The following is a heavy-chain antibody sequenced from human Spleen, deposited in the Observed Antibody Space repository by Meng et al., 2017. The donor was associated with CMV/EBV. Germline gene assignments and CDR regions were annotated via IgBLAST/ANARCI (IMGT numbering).Heavy chain of an antibody. J-gene: IGHJ4*02. Sequence: QVQLIQSGAEVKKPGSSVKVSCKASGGIFNSHAISWVRQAPGQGLEWMGWFVNNVDTYSAQKFQGRVTMTTDTHTSTAFMELRSLRSDDTAVYYCAASGAVAGALDYWGQGTLVTVSS. CDR1: GGIFNSHA. CDR2: FVNNVDT. D-gene: IGHD6-19*01. V-gene: IGHV1-18*01. CDR3: AASGAVAGALDY.